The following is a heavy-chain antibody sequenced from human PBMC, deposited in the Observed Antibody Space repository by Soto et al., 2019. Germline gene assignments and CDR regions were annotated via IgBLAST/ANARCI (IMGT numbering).Heavy chain of an antibody. CDR2: ISGSGGNT. V-gene: IGHV3-23*01. J-gene: IGHJ4*02. CDR1: GFPFSSYA. D-gene: IGHD3-22*01. Sequence: EVQLLESGGGLVQPGGSLRLSCAASGFPFSSYAMNWVRQAPGKGLEWVSAISGSGGNTYYADSVKGRFTISRDNSKNTLYLQMNSLRAEDTALYYCAKRVYYDDRSGYNDFDYWGQGTLVTVSS. CDR3: AKRVYYDDRSGYNDFDY.